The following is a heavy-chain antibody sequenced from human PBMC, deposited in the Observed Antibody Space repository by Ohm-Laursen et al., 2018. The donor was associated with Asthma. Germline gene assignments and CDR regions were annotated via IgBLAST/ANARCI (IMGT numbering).Heavy chain of an antibody. J-gene: IGHJ4*02. Sequence: SLRLSCAASGFTFSSYGMHWVRQAPGKGLEWVAVISYDGSNKYYADSVKGRFTISRDNSKNTLYLQMNSLRAEDTAVYYCAKEGPTGYYFDYWGQGTLVTVSS. D-gene: IGHD4-17*01. CDR1: GFTFSSYG. V-gene: IGHV3-30*18. CDR2: ISYDGSNK. CDR3: AKEGPTGYYFDY.